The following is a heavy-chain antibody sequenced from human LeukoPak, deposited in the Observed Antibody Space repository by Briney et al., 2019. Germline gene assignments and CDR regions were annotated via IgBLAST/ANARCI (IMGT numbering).Heavy chain of an antibody. Sequence: SVKVSCKASGGTFSSYAISWVRQAPGQGLEWMGGIIPIFGTANYAQKFQGRVTITADKSTSTAYMDLRSLRSDDTAVYYCARDIAVAGEPDYWGQGTLVTVSS. J-gene: IGHJ4*02. CDR1: GGTFSSYA. CDR3: ARDIAVAGEPDY. D-gene: IGHD6-19*01. V-gene: IGHV1-69*06. CDR2: IIPIFGTA.